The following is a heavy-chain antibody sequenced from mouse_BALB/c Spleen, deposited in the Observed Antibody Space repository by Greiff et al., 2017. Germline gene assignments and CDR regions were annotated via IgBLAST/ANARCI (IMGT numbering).Heavy chain of an antibody. J-gene: IGHJ4*01. CDR2: IYPGGGYT. CDR1: GYTFTNYW. Sequence: VKLQQSGAELVRPGTSVKISCKASGYTFTNYWLGWVKQRPGHGLEWIGDIYPGGGYTNYNEKFKGKATLTADTSSSTAYMQLSSLTSEDSAVYFCARNYGSSYEAMDYWGQGTSVTVSS. CDR3: ARNYGSSYEAMDY. D-gene: IGHD1-1*01. V-gene: IGHV1-63*02.